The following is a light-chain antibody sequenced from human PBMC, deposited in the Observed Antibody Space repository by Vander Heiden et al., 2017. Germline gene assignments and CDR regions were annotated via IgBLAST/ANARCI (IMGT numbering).Light chain of an antibody. CDR1: QGISIY. Sequence: AIWIPQSPSSLSASTRDRVTITCRARQGISIYLAWYQQKPGKAPKLLIYAASTWQSGVPARFSGSGSGTDFTLTISCLQAEDVAAYYCQQYYSYPLTFGPGTKVDIK. V-gene: IGKV1-8*01. CDR3: QQYYSYPLT. CDR2: AAS. J-gene: IGKJ3*01.